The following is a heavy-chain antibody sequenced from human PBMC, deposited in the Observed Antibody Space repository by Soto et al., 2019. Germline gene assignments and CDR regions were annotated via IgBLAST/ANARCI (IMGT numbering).Heavy chain of an antibody. J-gene: IGHJ4*02. CDR3: TTDGAQYDSDGDYYEGRN. Sequence: EVQLVESGGGLVKPGGSLRLSCAASGFTFNAAWLNWVRQSPGKGLEWVGGIKSKKDGETSDYAAPVKGRFTVSRDDSKNTLYLQMSSLKTEDTAVYYCTTDGAQYDSDGDYYEGRNWGQGTRVTVSS. D-gene: IGHD3-22*01. CDR2: IKSKKDGETS. V-gene: IGHV3-15*07. CDR1: GFTFNAAW.